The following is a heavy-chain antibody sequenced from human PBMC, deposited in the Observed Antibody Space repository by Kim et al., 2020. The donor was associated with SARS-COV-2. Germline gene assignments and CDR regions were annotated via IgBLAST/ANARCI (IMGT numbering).Heavy chain of an antibody. D-gene: IGHD3-22*01. J-gene: IGHJ3*02. V-gene: IGHV3-21*01. Sequence: GGSLRLSCAASGFTFSSYSMNWVRQAPGKGLEWVSSISSSSSYIYYADSVKGRFTISRDNAKNSLYLQMNSLRAEDTAVYYCARAGGITMIVVVEGGAFDIWGEGTMVTVSS. CDR3: ARAGGITMIVVVEGGAFDI. CDR2: ISSSSSYI. CDR1: GFTFSSYS.